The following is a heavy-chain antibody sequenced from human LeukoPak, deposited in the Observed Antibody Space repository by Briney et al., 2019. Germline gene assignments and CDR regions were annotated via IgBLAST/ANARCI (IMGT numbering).Heavy chain of an antibody. CDR1: GYTFTSYD. CDR2: ISAYNGNT. D-gene: IGHD3-10*01. V-gene: IGHV1-18*01. Sequence: ASVKVSCKAPGYTFTSYDVNWVRQATGQGLEWMGWISAYNGNTNYAHKLQGRVTMTTDTSTSTAYMELRSLRSDDTAVYYCGRGSGGYPQAVDPWGQGTLVTVSS. J-gene: IGHJ5*02. CDR3: GRGSGGYPQAVDP.